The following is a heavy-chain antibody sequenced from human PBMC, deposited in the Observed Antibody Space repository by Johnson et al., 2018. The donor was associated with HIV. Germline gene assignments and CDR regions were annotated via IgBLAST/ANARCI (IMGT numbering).Heavy chain of an antibody. V-gene: IGHV3-30*18. CDR3: AKVGATVITPRGEAFDI. J-gene: IGHJ3*02. CDR2: IWYDGSNK. Sequence: QVQLVESGGGVVQPGRSLRLSCAASGITFSSYGMHWVRQAPGKGLEWVAVIWYDGSNKYYADSVKGRFNISRAKSRDTLSLQMNSLRAEDTAVYYCAKVGATVITPRGEAFDIWGQGTMVTVSS. D-gene: IGHD4-23*01. CDR1: GITFSSYG.